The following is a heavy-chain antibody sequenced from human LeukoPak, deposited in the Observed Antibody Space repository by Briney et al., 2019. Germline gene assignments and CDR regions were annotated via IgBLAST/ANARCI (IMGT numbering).Heavy chain of an antibody. V-gene: IGHV4-4*07. J-gene: IGHJ6*02. CDR2: INTGGIS. D-gene: IGHD4/OR15-4a*01. CDR1: GGSISSYY. Sequence: ALETLSLTCTVSGGSISSYYWSWIRQPAGKGLEWIGRINTGGISNYNPSLKSRVTMSVDTSKNQLSLKLTSLTAADTAMYYCARGTANHAMDVWGRGTTVTVSS. CDR3: ARGTANHAMDV.